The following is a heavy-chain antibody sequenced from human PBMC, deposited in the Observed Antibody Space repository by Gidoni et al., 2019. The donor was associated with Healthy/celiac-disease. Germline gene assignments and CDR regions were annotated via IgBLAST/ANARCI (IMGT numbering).Heavy chain of an antibody. J-gene: IGHJ4*02. Sequence: QVQLVESGGGVVQPGRSLRPSCAASGFTFSSYAMHWVRQAPGKGLGWVAVISYDGSNKYYADSVKGRFTISRDNSKNTLYLQMNSLRAEDTAVYYCARDRALWGAEYYFDYWGQGTLVTVSS. V-gene: IGHV3-30-3*01. CDR3: ARDRALWGAEYYFDY. D-gene: IGHD1-26*01. CDR2: ISYDGSNK. CDR1: GFTFSSYA.